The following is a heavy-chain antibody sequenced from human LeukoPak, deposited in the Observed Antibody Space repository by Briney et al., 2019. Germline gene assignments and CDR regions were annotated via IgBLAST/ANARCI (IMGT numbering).Heavy chain of an antibody. CDR2: ISGSGGST. CDR3: AKDLDYYDSSGYYEDLGY. V-gene: IGHV3-23*01. J-gene: IGHJ4*02. D-gene: IGHD3-22*01. CDR1: GFTFSSYA. Sequence: GGSLRLSCAASGFTFSSYAMGWVRQAPGEGLEWVSAISGSGGSTYYADSVKGRFTISRDNSKNTLYLQMNSLRAEDTAVYYCAKDLDYYDSSGYYEDLGYWGQGTLVTVSS.